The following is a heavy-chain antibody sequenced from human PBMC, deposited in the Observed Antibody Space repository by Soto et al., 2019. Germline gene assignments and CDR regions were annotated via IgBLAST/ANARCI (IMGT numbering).Heavy chain of an antibody. J-gene: IGHJ6*02. V-gene: IGHV1-18*01. CDR2: ISGYNGQT. CDR3: PGEGGKELWGGGSTPMDL. Sequence: QVQLVQSGPEVRKPGASVKVSCKVSGYSFTSYGVSWVRLAPGQGLEWMGWISGYNGQTNYAQKFRGRVTFSTDTAKITAGKEWGSRTTGKAATFYGPGEGGKELWGGGSTPMDLWGQGPT. CDR1: GYSFTSYG. D-gene: IGHD3-16*01.